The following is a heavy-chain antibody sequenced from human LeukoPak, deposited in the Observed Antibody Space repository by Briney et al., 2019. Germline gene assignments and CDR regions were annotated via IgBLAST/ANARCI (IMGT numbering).Heavy chain of an antibody. J-gene: IGHJ4*02. CDR1: GGSLSSYY. CDR2: IYYSGST. Sequence: PSETLSLTCTVSGGSLSSYYWSWIRQPPGKGLERIGYIYYSGSTNYNPSLKSRVTISVDTSKDQFSLKLSSVPATATAVYSCTGEGDRSSWYGDFDYWGQGTLVTVSS. CDR3: TGEGDRSSWYGDFDY. V-gene: IGHV4-59*01. D-gene: IGHD6-13*01.